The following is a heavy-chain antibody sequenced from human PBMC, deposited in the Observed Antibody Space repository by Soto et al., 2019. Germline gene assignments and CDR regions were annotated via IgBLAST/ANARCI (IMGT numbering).Heavy chain of an antibody. J-gene: IGHJ6*02. CDR2: INSDGSST. D-gene: IGHD2-2*01. V-gene: IGHV3-74*01. CDR3: ARGYCSSTSCHSEKYYYYGMDV. CDR1: GFTFSSYW. Sequence: EVQLVESGGGLVQPGGSLRLSCAASGFTFSSYWMHWVRQAPGKGLVWVSRINSDGSSTSYADSVRGRFTISRDNAKNTLYLQMHSLRAEDTAVYYCARGYCSSTSCHSEKYYYYGMDVWGQGTTVTVSS.